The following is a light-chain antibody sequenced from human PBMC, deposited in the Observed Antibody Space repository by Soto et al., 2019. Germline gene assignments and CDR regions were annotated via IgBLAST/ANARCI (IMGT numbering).Light chain of an antibody. Sequence: EIVMTQSPATLSVSPGERATLSCRASQSVSSNLAWYQQKPGQAPRLLIYGASTRATGIPDRFNGSGSGTDFVLTINRLEPEDFAVYYCQQYDGAPLTFGPGTKVDIK. CDR1: QSVSSN. CDR2: GAS. V-gene: IGKV3-15*01. CDR3: QQYDGAPLT. J-gene: IGKJ3*01.